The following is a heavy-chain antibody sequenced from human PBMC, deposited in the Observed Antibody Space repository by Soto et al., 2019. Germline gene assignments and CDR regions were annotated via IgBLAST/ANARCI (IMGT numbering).Heavy chain of an antibody. Sequence: ASVKVSCKVSGYTLTELSMHWVRQAPGKGLEWMGGFDPEDGETIYAQKFQGRVTMTEDTSTDTAYMELSSLRSEDTAVYYCATQIRYCSSTSCSYKAGFDYWGQGTLVTVYS. CDR1: GYTLTELS. CDR2: FDPEDGET. D-gene: IGHD2-2*01. J-gene: IGHJ4*02. CDR3: ATQIRYCSSTSCSYKAGFDY. V-gene: IGHV1-24*01.